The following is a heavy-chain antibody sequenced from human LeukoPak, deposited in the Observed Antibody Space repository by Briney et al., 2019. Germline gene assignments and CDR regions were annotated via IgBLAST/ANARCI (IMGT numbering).Heavy chain of an antibody. CDR3: ARDDCSSISCYHNWFDP. CDR2: IKQDGSEK. J-gene: IGHJ5*02. V-gene: IGHV3-7*01. D-gene: IGHD2-2*01. CDR1: GFTFSSYW. Sequence: GGSLRLSCAASGFTFSSYWMSWIRQAPGKGLEWVANIKQDGSEKYYVDSVKGRFTISRDNAKNSLYLQMNSLRAEDTAVYYCARDDCSSISCYHNWFDPWGQGTLVTVSS.